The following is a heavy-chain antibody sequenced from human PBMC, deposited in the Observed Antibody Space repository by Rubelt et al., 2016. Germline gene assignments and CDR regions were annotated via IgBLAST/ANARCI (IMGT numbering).Heavy chain of an antibody. CDR3: ARSKDTAMVTDADWYFDL. V-gene: IGHV1-3*01. D-gene: IGHD5-18*01. Sequence: QVQLVQSGAEVKKPGASVTVSCKASGYTFTSYAMHWVRQAPGQSLEWMGWLNAGNGNTKYSQKFQGRVTITRDTSASTAYMELSSLRSEDTAVYYCARSKDTAMVTDADWYFDLWGRGTLVTVSS. CDR2: LNAGNGNT. J-gene: IGHJ2*01. CDR1: GYTFTSYA.